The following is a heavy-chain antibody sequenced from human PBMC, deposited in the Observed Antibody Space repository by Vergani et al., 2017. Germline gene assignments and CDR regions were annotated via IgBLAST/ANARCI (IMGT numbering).Heavy chain of an antibody. CDR1: GGSISSGGSY. D-gene: IGHD3-10*01. Sequence: QVQLQESGPGLLKPSQTLSLTCTVSGGSISSGGSYCSWIRQHPGKGLEWIGYIYYSGSTYYNPSLKSRVTISVDTSKNQFSLKLSSVTAADTAVYYCARGPGGVITHFDYWGQGTLVTVSS. J-gene: IGHJ4*02. CDR3: ARGPGGVITHFDY. CDR2: IYYSGST. V-gene: IGHV4-31*03.